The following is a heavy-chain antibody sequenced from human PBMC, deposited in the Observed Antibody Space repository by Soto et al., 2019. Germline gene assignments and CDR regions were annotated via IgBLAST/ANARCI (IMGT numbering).Heavy chain of an antibody. Sequence: EVQLVESGGGLVQPGGSLRLSCAASGFTFSSFPMHWVRQAPGKGLEYVSASSSNGVNTYSANSVKGRFTISRDNSKNTMYLQMGSLRAEDMAVYYCARANSGWYGPFDYWGQGTLVTVSS. CDR3: ARANSGWYGPFDY. V-gene: IGHV3-64*01. J-gene: IGHJ4*02. CDR2: SSSNGVNT. D-gene: IGHD6-19*01. CDR1: GFTFSSFP.